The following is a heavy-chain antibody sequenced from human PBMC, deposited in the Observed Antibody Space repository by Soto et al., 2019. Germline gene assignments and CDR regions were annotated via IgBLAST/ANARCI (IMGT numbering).Heavy chain of an antibody. J-gene: IGHJ4*02. CDR2: IYYSGST. CDR1: GGSISNYY. D-gene: IGHD5-18*01. V-gene: IGHV4-59*01. Sequence: PSETLSLTCTVSGGSISNYYWSWIRQPPGKGLEWIGYIYYSGSTNYNPSLKSRVTISVDTSKNQFSLKLSSVTAADTALYYCARVTKVDTAMVWDCWGQGTLVTVS. CDR3: ARVTKVDTAMVWDC.